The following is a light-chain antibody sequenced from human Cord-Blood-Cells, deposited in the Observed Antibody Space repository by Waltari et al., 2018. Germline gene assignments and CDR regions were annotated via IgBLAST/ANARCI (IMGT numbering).Light chain of an antibody. CDR3: QAWDSSTAHVV. Sequence: SYELTQPPSVSVSPGQTASITCSGDNLGDKYACWYQQKPGQSPVLVIYQDSKRPSGSPQRFSGSNSGNTAPLTISGTQARDEADYYCQAWDSSTAHVVFGGGTKLTVL. V-gene: IGLV3-1*01. J-gene: IGLJ2*01. CDR1: NLGDKY. CDR2: QDS.